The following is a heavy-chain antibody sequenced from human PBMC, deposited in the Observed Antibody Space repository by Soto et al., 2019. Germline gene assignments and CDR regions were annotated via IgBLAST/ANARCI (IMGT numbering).Heavy chain of an antibody. CDR1: GFIFEDYD. CDR2: ITSNSEAI. J-gene: IGHJ4*02. V-gene: IGHV3-9*01. CDR3: VKGTFSRSKVIFDY. Sequence: PGGSLRLSCVASGFIFEDYDMHWVRQVPGKGLEWVSSITSNSEAIKYADSVKGRFTLSRDNAKNSMYLEMNSLRVEDTAFYFCVKGTFSRSKVIFDYWGQGTLVTVSS. D-gene: IGHD2-21*01.